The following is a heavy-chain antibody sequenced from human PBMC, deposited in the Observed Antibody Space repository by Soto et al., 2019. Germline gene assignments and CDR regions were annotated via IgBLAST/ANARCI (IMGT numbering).Heavy chain of an antibody. CDR2: IYYSGST. V-gene: IGHV4-59*01. D-gene: IGHD2-15*01. Sequence: SETLSLTCTVSGVSISSYYWSWIRQPPGKGLEWIGYIYYSGSTNYNPSLKSRVTISVDTSKNQFSLKLSSVTAADTAVYYCARGGGYCSGGSCYLFPDYYYYMDVWGKGTTVTVSS. J-gene: IGHJ6*03. CDR1: GVSISSYY. CDR3: ARGGGYCSGGSCYLFPDYYYYMDV.